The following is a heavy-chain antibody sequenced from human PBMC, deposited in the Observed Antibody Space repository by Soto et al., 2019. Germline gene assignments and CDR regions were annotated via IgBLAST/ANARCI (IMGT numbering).Heavy chain of an antibody. V-gene: IGHV1-46*01. CDR3: AKNTAMVTYYYGMDV. Sequence: VASVKVSCKASGYTFASYYMHWVRQAPGQGLEWMGIINPSGGSTSYAQKFQGRVTMTRDTSTSTVYMELSSLRAEDTAVYYRAKNTAMVTYYYGMDVWGQGTTVTVSS. J-gene: IGHJ6*02. CDR2: INPSGGST. D-gene: IGHD5-18*01. CDR1: GYTFASYY.